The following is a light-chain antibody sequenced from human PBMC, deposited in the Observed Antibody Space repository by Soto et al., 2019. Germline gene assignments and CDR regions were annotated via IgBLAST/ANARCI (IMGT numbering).Light chain of an antibody. Sequence: DIQMTQSPSSLSASVGDRVTITCRASQSISSYLNWYQQKPGKAPKLLIYAASSLQSGVPSRFSGSGSGTDFTLTISSLQPEDFATYYCQQRYSTPPTFGQGTKEEIK. CDR1: QSISSY. J-gene: IGKJ1*01. CDR3: QQRYSTPPT. V-gene: IGKV1-39*01. CDR2: AAS.